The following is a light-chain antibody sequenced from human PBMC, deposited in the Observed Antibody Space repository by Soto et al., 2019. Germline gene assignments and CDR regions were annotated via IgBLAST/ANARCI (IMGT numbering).Light chain of an antibody. CDR2: WAS. CDR3: QQYSSTPLT. CDR1: QSVLYSSNNKNC. V-gene: IGKV4-1*01. Sequence: DIVMTQSPDSLAVSLGERATINCKSSQSVLYSSNNKNCLAWYQQKPRQPPKLLIYWASSRESGVPDRFSGSGSGTDFTLNISTLQAEDVAVYYCQQYSSTPLTFGGGTKVEIK. J-gene: IGKJ4*01.